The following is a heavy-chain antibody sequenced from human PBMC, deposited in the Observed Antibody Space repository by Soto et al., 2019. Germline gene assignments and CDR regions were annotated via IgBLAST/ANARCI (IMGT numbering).Heavy chain of an antibody. CDR2: ISYDGSNK. CDR1: GFTFNSYG. V-gene: IGHV3-30*18. CDR3: AKDLECSTPSCDLGYYYYGMDV. D-gene: IGHD2-2*01. Sequence: GGSLRLSCAASGFTFNSYGMHWVRQAPGKGLEWVAVISYDGSNKYYADSVKGRFTISRDNSKNTLYLQMNSLRAEDTAVYYCAKDLECSTPSCDLGYYYYGMDVWGQGTTVTVSS. J-gene: IGHJ6*02.